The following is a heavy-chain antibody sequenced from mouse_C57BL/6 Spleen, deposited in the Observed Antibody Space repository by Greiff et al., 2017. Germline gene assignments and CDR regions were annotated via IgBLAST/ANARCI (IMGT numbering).Heavy chain of an antibody. Sequence: VQVVESGPELVKPGASVKISCKASGYAFSSSWMNWVKQRPGKGLEWIGRIYPGDGDTNYNGKFKGKATLTADKSSSTAYMQLSSLTSEDSAVYFWASRSMIRRYFDVWGTGTTVTVSS. J-gene: IGHJ1*03. V-gene: IGHV1-82*01. D-gene: IGHD2-4*01. CDR3: ASRSMIRRYFDV. CDR1: GYAFSSSW. CDR2: IYPGDGDT.